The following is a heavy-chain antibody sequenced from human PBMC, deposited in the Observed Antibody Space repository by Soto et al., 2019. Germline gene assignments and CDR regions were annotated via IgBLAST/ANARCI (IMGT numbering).Heavy chain of an antibody. CDR1: GYTFTSYD. V-gene: IGHV1-8*01. CDR2: INPNSGNS. CDR3: ARDSFRNSRAFDY. J-gene: IGHJ4*02. D-gene: IGHD4-4*01. Sequence: ASVKVSCKASGYTFTSYDLYWLRQAPGQGLEWVGWINPNSGNSGYAQKFQGRVTMTRETSISTVYMDLTSLRSEDTAVYYCARDSFRNSRAFDYWGQGTLVTVSS.